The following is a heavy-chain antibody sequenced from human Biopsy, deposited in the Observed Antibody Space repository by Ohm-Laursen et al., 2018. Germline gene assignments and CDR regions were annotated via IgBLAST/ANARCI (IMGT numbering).Heavy chain of an antibody. CDR1: GGSIRSDY. CDR3: ARLYRLDDYWNDGPPDAFDV. CDR2: ISGRGAT. V-gene: IGHV4-59*01. D-gene: IGHD3-3*01. J-gene: IGHJ3*01. Sequence: GTLSLTCTVSGGSIRSDYWGWIRQSPRKGLEWIGHISGRGATNYNPSLRGRVTISVDTSKNQFSLKLSSVTAADTAVFFCARLYRLDDYWNDGPPDAFDVWGQGTMVTVSS.